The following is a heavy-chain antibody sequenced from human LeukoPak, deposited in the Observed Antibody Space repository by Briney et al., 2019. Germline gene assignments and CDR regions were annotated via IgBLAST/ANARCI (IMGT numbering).Heavy chain of an antibody. CDR2: ISGSGGST. V-gene: IGHV3-23*01. D-gene: IGHD5-24*01. J-gene: IGHJ4*02. CDR3: AKEGGMATTVWVIDY. CDR1: GFTFSSYA. Sequence: GGSLRLSCAASGFTFSSYAVSWVRQAPGKGLEWVPAISGSGGSTYYADSVKGRFTISRDNSKNTLYLQMNSLRAEDTAVYYCAKEGGMATTVWVIDYWGQGTLVTVSS.